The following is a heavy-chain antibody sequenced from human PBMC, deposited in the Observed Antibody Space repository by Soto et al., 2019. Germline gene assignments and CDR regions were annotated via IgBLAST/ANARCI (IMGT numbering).Heavy chain of an antibody. D-gene: IGHD1-7*01. Sequence: NPSETLSLTCAVSGGSFTSNNWWTWVRQPPGQGLEWIGEIYRTGSTNYNPSLKSRVTISLDESEKQISLKVTSLTAADTAVYYCASRDPGTSVDYWGQGTLVTVSS. CDR2: IYRTGST. J-gene: IGHJ4*02. CDR3: ASRDPGTSVDY. CDR1: GGSFTSNNW. V-gene: IGHV4-4*02.